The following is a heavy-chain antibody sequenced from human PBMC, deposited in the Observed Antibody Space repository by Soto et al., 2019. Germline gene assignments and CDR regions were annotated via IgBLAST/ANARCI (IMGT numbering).Heavy chain of an antibody. CDR3: ARGRHGITGTASDY. V-gene: IGHV4-34*01. CDR1: GVSFSGYY. Sequence: PSETLSLTCAVYGVSFSGYYWSWIRQPPGKGLEWIGEINHSGSTNYNPSLKSRVTISVDTSKNQFSLKLSSVTAADTAVYYCARGRHGITGTASDYWGQGTLVTVSS. J-gene: IGHJ4*02. D-gene: IGHD1-7*01. CDR2: INHSGST.